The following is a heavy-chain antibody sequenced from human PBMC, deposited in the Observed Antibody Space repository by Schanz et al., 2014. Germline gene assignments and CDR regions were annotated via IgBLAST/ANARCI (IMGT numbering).Heavy chain of an antibody. CDR1: TSIFNHAW. J-gene: IGHJ5*02. CDR3: ATASSPVREAGAGSSFHL. V-gene: IGHV3-15*01. D-gene: IGHD6-13*01. Sequence: EVQLVESGGGLVKPGGSLRLSCAASTSIFNHAWMSWVRQAPGKGLEWLGRIKSKTDGETTDYAAPVKGRFSISRDDSQSTLYLQMNSLKIEDTAVYYCATASSPVREAGAGSSFHLWGQGTLVDDSP. CDR2: IKSKTDGETT.